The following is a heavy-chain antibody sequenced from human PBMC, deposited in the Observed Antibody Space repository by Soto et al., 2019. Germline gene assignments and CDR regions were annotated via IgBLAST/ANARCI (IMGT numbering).Heavy chain of an antibody. CDR3: AKEGCSSTSCYAVGAFDI. J-gene: IGHJ3*02. CDR2: ISGSGGST. V-gene: IGHV3-23*01. Sequence: PGGSLRLSCAASGFTFSSYAMSWVRQAPGKGLEWVSAISGSGGSTYYADSVKGRFTISRDNSKNTLYLQMNSLRAEDTAVYYCAKEGCSSTSCYAVGAFDIWGQGTMVTVSS. D-gene: IGHD2-2*01. CDR1: GFTFSSYA.